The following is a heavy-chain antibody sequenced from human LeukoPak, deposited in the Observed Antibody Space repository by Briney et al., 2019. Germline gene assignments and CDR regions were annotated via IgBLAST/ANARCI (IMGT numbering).Heavy chain of an antibody. CDR1: GFTFSSYW. V-gene: IGHV3-7*05. J-gene: IGHJ4*02. Sequence: PGGSLRLSCAASGFTFSSYWMSWVRQAPGKGLEGVANIKQDGSDKYYVDSVKGRLTISRDNSKNSLYLQINRLRVEDTAVYYCARTQCLSTRCPHHFDYWGQGTLVTGSS. CDR2: IKQDGSDK. D-gene: IGHD2-2*01. CDR3: ARTQCLSTRCPHHFDY.